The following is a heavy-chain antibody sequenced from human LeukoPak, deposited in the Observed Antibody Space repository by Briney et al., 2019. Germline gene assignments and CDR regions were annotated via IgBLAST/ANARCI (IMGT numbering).Heavy chain of an antibody. CDR1: GGSISSYY. V-gene: IGHV4-59*12. CDR2: IYYSGST. J-gene: IGHJ4*02. D-gene: IGHD3-22*01. CDR3: ASMPNYDSSGYYWSDFDY. Sequence: SETLSLTCTVSGGSISSYYWSWIRQPPGKGLEWIGYIYYSGSTNYNPSLKSRVTISVDTSKNQFSLKLSSVTAADTAVYYCASMPNYDSSGYYWSDFDYWGQGTLVTVSS.